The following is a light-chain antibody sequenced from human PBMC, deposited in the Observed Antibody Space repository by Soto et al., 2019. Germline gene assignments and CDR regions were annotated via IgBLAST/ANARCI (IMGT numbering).Light chain of an antibody. CDR2: STS. CDR3: VLYMGSGIPVV. J-gene: IGLJ2*01. Sequence: QTVVTQEPSFSVSPGGTVTLTCGLTSGSVSTSYYPSWYQLTPGQAPRTLIYSTSTRSSGVPDRFSGSILGNKAALTITGAQADDESDYYCVLYMGSGIPVVFGGGTKVTVL. CDR1: SGSVSTSYY. V-gene: IGLV8-61*01.